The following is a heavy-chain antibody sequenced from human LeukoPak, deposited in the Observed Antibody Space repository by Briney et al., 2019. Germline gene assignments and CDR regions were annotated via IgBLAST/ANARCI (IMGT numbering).Heavy chain of an antibody. CDR1: GFTFSSYA. Sequence: GGSLRLSCAASGFTFSSYAMHWVRQAPGKGLEWVAVISYDGSNKYYADSVKGRFTISRDNSKNTLYLQMNSLRAEDTAVYYCARDGYYYGSGSYYLGLAYWGQGTLVTVSS. CDR3: ARDGYYYGSGSYYLGLAY. J-gene: IGHJ4*02. D-gene: IGHD3-10*01. CDR2: ISYDGSNK. V-gene: IGHV3-30-3*01.